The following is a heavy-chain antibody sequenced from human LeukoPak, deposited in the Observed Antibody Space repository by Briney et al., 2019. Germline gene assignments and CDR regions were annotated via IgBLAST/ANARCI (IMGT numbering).Heavy chain of an antibody. Sequence: GGSLRLSCAGSGFTFSSYAMSWVRQAPGKGLEWVSAISGSGGSTYYADSVKGRFTISRDNSKNTLYLQMNSLRAEDTAVYYCAKQSQAAPYFDYWGQGTLVTVSS. D-gene: IGHD6-6*01. CDR1: GFTFSSYA. CDR2: ISGSGGST. J-gene: IGHJ4*02. V-gene: IGHV3-23*01. CDR3: AKQSQAAPYFDY.